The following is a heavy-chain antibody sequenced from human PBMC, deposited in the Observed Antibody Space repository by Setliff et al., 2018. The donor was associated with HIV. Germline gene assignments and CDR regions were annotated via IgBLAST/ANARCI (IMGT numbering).Heavy chain of an antibody. CDR2: IYPGDSDA. J-gene: IGHJ4*02. CDR3: ARASLAARPHFFDS. D-gene: IGHD6-6*01. CDR1: RYTFANYW. V-gene: IGHV5-51*01. Sequence: GESLEISCQGSRYTFANYWIGWVRQMPGQALEWIGVIYPGDSDARYSPSFQDQVTMSADKSISTAYLQWSSLKASDTGIYFCARASLAARPHFFDSWGQGTLVTVSS.